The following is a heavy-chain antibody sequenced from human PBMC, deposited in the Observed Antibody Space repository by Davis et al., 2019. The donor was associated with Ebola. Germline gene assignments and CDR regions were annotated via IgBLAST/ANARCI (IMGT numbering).Heavy chain of an antibody. CDR1: GGTFSSYA. CDR3: ARALAPPNWFDP. J-gene: IGHJ5*02. V-gene: IGHV1-69*13. Sequence: AASVKVSCKASGGTFSSYAISWVRQAPGQGLEWMGGIIPIFGTANYAQKFQGRVTITADESTSTAYMELSSLRSEDTAVYYCARALAPPNWFDPWGQGTLVTVSS. CDR2: IIPIFGTA.